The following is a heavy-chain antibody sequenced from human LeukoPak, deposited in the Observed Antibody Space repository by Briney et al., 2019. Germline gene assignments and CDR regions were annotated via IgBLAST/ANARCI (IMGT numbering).Heavy chain of an antibody. D-gene: IGHD2-15*01. V-gene: IGHV4-31*03. J-gene: IGHJ3*02. CDR3: ARDGGYCSGGNCFDAFDI. CDR1: GGSINSGGYY. Sequence: SETLSLTCTVSGGSINSGGYYWSWIRQHPGKGLEWIGYIYYSGSAYYNPSLKSRVTISIDTSKNQFSLKLSSVTAADTAVYYCARDGGYCSGGNCFDAFDIWGQGTMVTVSS. CDR2: IYYSGSA.